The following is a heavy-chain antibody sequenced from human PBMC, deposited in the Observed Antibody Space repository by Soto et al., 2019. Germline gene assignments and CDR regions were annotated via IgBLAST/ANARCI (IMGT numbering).Heavy chain of an antibody. CDR2: INHSGST. V-gene: IGHV4-34*01. D-gene: IGHD6-13*01. Sequence: SETLSLTCAVYGGSFSGYYWSWLRQPPGKGLEWIGEINHSGSTNYNPSLKSRVTISVDTSKNQFSLKLSSVTAADTAVYYCARARLYSSSNYGMDVWGQGTTVTVSS. CDR3: ARARLYSSSNYGMDV. J-gene: IGHJ6*02. CDR1: GGSFSGYY.